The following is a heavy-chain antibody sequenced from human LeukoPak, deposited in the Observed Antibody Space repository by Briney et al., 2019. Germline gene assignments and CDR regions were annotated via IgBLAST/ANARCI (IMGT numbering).Heavy chain of an antibody. Sequence: SVKVSCKASGGTFSSYAISWVRQAPGQGLEWMGRIIPIFGTANYAQKFQGRVTITTDESTSTAYMELSSLRSEDTAVYYCARSSYYYDSSGYSDYWGQGTLVTVSS. CDR3: ARSSYYYDSSGYSDY. CDR1: GGTFSSYA. J-gene: IGHJ4*02. D-gene: IGHD3-22*01. CDR2: IIPIFGTA. V-gene: IGHV1-69*05.